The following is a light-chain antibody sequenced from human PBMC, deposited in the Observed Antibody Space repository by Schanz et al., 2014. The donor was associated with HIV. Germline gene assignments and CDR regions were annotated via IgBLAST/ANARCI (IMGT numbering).Light chain of an antibody. V-gene: IGKV4-1*01. CDR3: QQRSTWPLT. Sequence: DIVMTQSPDSLAVSLGERATINCKSSQSVLYSSNNKNYLAWYQRKPGQPPKLLIYWASTRESGVPDRFSGSGSGTDFTLTISSLQAEDVAVYYCQQRSTWPLTFGGGTKVGIK. J-gene: IGKJ4*01. CDR1: QSVLYSSNNKNY. CDR2: WAS.